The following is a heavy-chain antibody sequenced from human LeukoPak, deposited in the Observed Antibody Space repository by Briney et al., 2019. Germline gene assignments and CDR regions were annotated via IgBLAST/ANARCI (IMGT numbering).Heavy chain of an antibody. D-gene: IGHD3-9*01. Sequence: GGSLRLSCAVSGFTFSTYWMHWVRQAPGKGLVWVARIRPEGTTTAYADSVKGRFTISRDNAKNTLFLQMNSLSAEDTAVYYCARDLDWILFDYWGRGTLVTVSS. V-gene: IGHV3-74*03. CDR1: GFTFSTYW. CDR3: ARDLDWILFDY. CDR2: IRPEGTTT. J-gene: IGHJ4*02.